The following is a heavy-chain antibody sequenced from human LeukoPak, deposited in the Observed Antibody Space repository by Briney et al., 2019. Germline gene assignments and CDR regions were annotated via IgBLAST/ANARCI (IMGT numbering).Heavy chain of an antibody. CDR3: ARVEGGWDSSGYYFEYFQH. D-gene: IGHD3-22*01. Sequence: GGSLRLPCAASGFTFSNYGMHWVRQAPGKGLEWVAVIWYDGNSKYYADSVKGRFTISRDNSRSTLYLQMNSLRAEDTAVYYCARVEGGWDSSGYYFEYFQHWGQGTLVTVSS. V-gene: IGHV3-33*01. CDR2: IWYDGNSK. J-gene: IGHJ1*01. CDR1: GFTFSNYG.